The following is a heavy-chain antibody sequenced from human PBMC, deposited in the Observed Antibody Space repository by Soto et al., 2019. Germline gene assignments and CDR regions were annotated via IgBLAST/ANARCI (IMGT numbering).Heavy chain of an antibody. CDR2: MNPNSGTT. CDR1: GYTFTTHN. Sequence: ASVKVSCKASGYTFTTHNINWVRQATGQGLEWMGWMNPNSGTTGYAQKFQDRITLTRDTSKTTAYMELRSLTSDDPAVYFFVRYGVAASYWGQGTQVTVSS. CDR3: VRYGVAASY. J-gene: IGHJ4*01. V-gene: IGHV1-8*02. D-gene: IGHD2-8*01.